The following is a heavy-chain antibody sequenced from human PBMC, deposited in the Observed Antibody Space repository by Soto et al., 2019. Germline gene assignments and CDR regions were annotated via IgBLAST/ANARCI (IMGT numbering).Heavy chain of an antibody. V-gene: IGHV1-46*01. D-gene: IGHD3-22*01. CDR3: ARARDSGYYSYYYHYYGMDV. Sequence: ASVKVSCKAPGYTFTSYYMHWVRQAPGQGLEWMGIINPSGGSTSYAQKFQGRVTMTRDTSTSTVYMELSSLRSEDTAVYYCARARDSGYYSYYYHYYGMDVWGQGTTVTVSS. J-gene: IGHJ6*02. CDR1: GYTFTSYY. CDR2: INPSGGST.